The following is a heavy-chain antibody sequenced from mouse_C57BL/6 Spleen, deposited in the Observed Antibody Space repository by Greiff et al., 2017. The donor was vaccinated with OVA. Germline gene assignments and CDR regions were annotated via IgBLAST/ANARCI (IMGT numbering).Heavy chain of an antibody. Sequence: EVQLQQSGPELVKPGASVKIPCKASGYTFTDYNMDWVKQSHGKSLEWIGDINPNNGGTIYNQKFKGKATLTVDKSSSTAYMELRSLTSEDTAVYYCARDNYDGYSWYFDVWGTGTTVTVSS. CDR2: INPNNGGT. D-gene: IGHD2-3*01. J-gene: IGHJ1*03. CDR3: ARDNYDGYSWYFDV. V-gene: IGHV1-18*01. CDR1: GYTFTDYN.